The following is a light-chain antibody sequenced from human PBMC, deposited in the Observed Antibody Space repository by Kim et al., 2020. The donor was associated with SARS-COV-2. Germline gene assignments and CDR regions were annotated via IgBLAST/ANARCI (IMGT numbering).Light chain of an antibody. V-gene: IGLV5-37*01. CDR1: SDINVCSHN. J-gene: IGLJ2*01. Sequence: TLPSDINVCSHNVYWFQQNPGSPPKYLLYYFSDSDKGQGSGVPSRFSGSKDASANTGILLISGLQSEDEADYYCMIWPRNAVLFGGGTQLTVL. CDR3: MIWPRNAVL. CDR2: YFSDSDK.